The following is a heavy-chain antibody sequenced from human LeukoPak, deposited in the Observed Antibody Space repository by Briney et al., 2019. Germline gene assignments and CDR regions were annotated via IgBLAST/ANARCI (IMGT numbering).Heavy chain of an antibody. Sequence: PGGSLRLSCAASGFTFSSYGMHWVRQAPGKGLEWVAVISYDGSNKYYADSVKGRFTISRDSSKNTLYLQMNSLRAEDTAVYYCAGFVVVPAAFDYWGQGTLVTVSS. V-gene: IGHV3-30*03. CDR2: ISYDGSNK. CDR3: AGFVVVPAAFDY. J-gene: IGHJ4*02. D-gene: IGHD2-2*01. CDR1: GFTFSSYG.